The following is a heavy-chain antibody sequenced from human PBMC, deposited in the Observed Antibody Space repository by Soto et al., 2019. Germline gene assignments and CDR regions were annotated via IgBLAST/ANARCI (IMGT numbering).Heavy chain of an antibody. J-gene: IGHJ6*02. Sequence: GGSLRLSCVAAGFVFKNYEMNWVRQAPGKGLEWISYISNSGNTIYVADSMRGRFTISRDNAKNSLFLQMNSLRADDTAVYYCARDIDNRDYYYGLDVWGQGTTVTVSS. CDR3: ARDIDNRDYYYGLDV. CDR2: ISNSGNTI. V-gene: IGHV3-48*03. CDR1: GFVFKNYE. D-gene: IGHD1-20*01.